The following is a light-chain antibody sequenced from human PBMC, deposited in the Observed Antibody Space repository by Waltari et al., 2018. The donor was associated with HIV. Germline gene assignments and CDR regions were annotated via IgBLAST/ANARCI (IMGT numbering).Light chain of an antibody. CDR3: QQYKSYPWT. J-gene: IGKJ1*01. Sequence: DIQMTQSPSTLSASVGGRVTITCRASQSIKSWLAWFQQKPGKAPKLLIYKASSLESGVPSRFSGSGSGTEFTLTISSLQPDDFATYYCQQYKSYPWTFGQGTKVEIK. V-gene: IGKV1-5*03. CDR2: KAS. CDR1: QSIKSW.